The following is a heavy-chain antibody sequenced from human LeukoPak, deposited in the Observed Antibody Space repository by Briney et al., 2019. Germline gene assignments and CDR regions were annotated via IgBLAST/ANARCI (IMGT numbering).Heavy chain of an antibody. CDR2: ISPTGGAI. CDR1: GFTFSTSA. V-gene: IGHV3-21*01. J-gene: IGHJ4*02. Sequence: KSGGSLRLSCAASGFTFSTSAMNWVRQAPGRGLEWVSSISPTGGAIFYADSLRGRFTISRDNAKNSLYLQMNSLRAGDTALYFCASGIRERGFDYWGQGTLVTVSS. D-gene: IGHD1-1*01. CDR3: ASGIRERGFDY.